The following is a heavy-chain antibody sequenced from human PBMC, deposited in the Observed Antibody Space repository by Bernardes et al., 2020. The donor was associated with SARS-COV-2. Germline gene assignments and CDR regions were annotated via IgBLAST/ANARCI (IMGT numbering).Heavy chain of an antibody. CDR3: ARDLRGGSQY. J-gene: IGHJ4*02. D-gene: IGHD1-26*01. CDR2: ISSSTSAI. Sequence: VGSLSLSCAASGFTFSNYTMNWVRQAPGKGLEWVLSISSSTSAIYYAASVKGRFTISRDNAKNSLYMQMNSLRDEDTAVYYCARDLRGGSQYWGQGTLVTVSS. V-gene: IGHV3-48*02. CDR1: GFTFSNYT.